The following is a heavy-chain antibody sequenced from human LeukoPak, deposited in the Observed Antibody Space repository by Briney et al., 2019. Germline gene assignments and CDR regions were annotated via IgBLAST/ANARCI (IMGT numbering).Heavy chain of an antibody. J-gene: IGHJ2*01. CDR1: GFTLSYYG. CDR2: IWSGGSNE. CDR3: ARDADTSGSYWYFDL. Sequence: GGSLRLSCAASGFTLSYYGMHWVRQAPGKGLEWVALIWSGGSNENYADSVKGRFTISRDTSRNTLYLQMHSLRAEDAAVYYCARDADTSGSYWYFDLWGRGTQVTVSS. V-gene: IGHV3-33*01. D-gene: IGHD3-22*01.